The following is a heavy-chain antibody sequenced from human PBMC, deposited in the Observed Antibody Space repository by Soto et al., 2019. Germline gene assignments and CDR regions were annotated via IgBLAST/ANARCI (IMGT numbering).Heavy chain of an antibody. V-gene: IGHV2-5*02. J-gene: IGHJ4*02. CDR2: VYWDDDK. Sequence: QITLNESGPALVKPTQTLTLTCTFSGFSLNTRDVGVGWIRQPPGKALEWLGVVYWDDDKTYSPSLKSRLTITKDTPKNQGVLRMTKMDPVDTATYYCAHCRGGVASFWGQGTLVTVSS. D-gene: IGHD3-16*01. CDR1: GFSLNTRDVG. CDR3: AHCRGGVASF.